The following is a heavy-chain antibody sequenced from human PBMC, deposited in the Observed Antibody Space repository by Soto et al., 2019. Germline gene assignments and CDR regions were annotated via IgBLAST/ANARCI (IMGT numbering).Heavy chain of an antibody. Sequence: EVQLLESGGGLVQPGGSLRLSCAASGFTLGTYVMTWVRQAPGKGLEWVSAISGSGGSTNYADPVKGRFTISRDNTKNTLYLHMNSLIDEDTAVYYCAKDRKGSYCSGGTCYSFDYWGQGTLVTVPS. D-gene: IGHD2-15*01. CDR1: GFTLGTYV. CDR2: ISGSGGST. V-gene: IGHV3-23*01. J-gene: IGHJ4*02. CDR3: AKDRKGSYCSGGTCYSFDY.